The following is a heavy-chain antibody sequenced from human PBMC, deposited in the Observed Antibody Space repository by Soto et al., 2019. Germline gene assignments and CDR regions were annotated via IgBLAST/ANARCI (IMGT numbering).Heavy chain of an antibody. V-gene: IGHV1-18*04. CDR2: ISAYNGNT. J-gene: IGHJ4*02. Sequence: ASVKVSCKASGYTFTSYGISWVRQAPEQGLEWMGWISAYNGNTNYPQKFQGRVTMTTDISTSTAYMELRSLRSDDTAVYYCARQKYYYDTSGYFMPDYWGQGTQVTVSS. D-gene: IGHD3-22*01. CDR1: GYTFTSYG. CDR3: ARQKYYYDTSGYFMPDY.